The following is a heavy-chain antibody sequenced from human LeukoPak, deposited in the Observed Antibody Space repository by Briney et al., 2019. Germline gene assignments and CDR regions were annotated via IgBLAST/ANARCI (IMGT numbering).Heavy chain of an antibody. CDR1: GYTFTGYY. CDR2: INPNSGGT. D-gene: IGHD6-25*01. Sequence: ASVTVSFTASGYTFTGYYMHWVRQAPGQGLEWMGWINPNSGGTNYAQKFQGWVTMTRDTSISTAYMELSRLRSDDTAVYYCARSRSGALGYWGQGTLVTVSS. V-gene: IGHV1-2*04. J-gene: IGHJ4*02. CDR3: ARSRSGALGY.